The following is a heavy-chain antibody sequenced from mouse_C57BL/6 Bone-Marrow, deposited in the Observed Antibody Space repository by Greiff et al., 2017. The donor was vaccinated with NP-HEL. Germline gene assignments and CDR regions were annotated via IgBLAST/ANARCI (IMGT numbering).Heavy chain of an antibody. CDR3: ASSPRRRDY. CDR2: IYPRSGNT. J-gene: IGHJ2*01. CDR1: GYTFTSYG. Sequence: VKLVESGAELARPGASVKLSCKASGYTFTSYGISWVKQRTGQGLEWIGEIYPRSGNTYYNEKFKGKATLTADKSSSTAYMELRSLTSEDSAVYFCASSPRRRDYWGQGTTLTVSS. V-gene: IGHV1-81*01.